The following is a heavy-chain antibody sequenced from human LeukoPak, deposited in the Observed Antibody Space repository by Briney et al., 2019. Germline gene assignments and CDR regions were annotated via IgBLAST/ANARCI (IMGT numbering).Heavy chain of an antibody. D-gene: IGHD5-12*01. CDR2: IYRSGST. V-gene: IGHV4-4*02. CDR3: ARYRGASGYHFDY. J-gene: IGHJ4*02. Sequence: GSLRLSCAASGFTVSSSYMSWVRQPPGKGLEWIGEIYRSGSTNYNPSLKSRVTISLDKSKNQFSLRLSSVTAADTAVYYCARYRGASGYHFDYWGQGTLVTVSS. CDR1: GFTVSSSY.